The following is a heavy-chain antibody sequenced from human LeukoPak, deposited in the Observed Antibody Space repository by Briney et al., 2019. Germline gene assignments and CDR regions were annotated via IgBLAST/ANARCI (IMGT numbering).Heavy chain of an antibody. V-gene: IGHV3-21*01. CDR1: GFTFSSYS. D-gene: IGHD1-26*01. J-gene: IGHJ4*02. Sequence: GGSLRLSCAASGFTFSSYSMNWVRQAPGKGLEWVSSISSSSNYIYYADSVKGRFTISRDNAKNSLSLQMNSLRAEDTAVYFCVTAPSGSYSPFDYWGQGTLVTVSS. CDR3: VTAPSGSYSPFDY. CDR2: ISSSSNYI.